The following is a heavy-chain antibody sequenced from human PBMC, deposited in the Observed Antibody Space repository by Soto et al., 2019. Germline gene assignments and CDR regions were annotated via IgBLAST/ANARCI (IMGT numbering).Heavy chain of an antibody. V-gene: IGHV1-46*01. J-gene: IGHJ1*01. D-gene: IGHD6-13*01. CDR1: GGTFSYY. CDR2: INPSGGSI. Sequence: ASVKVSCKTSGGTFSYYMNWVRQAPGQGLEWIGIINPSGGSISDAQKFQGRVTMTRDTSTSTVYMELSSLRSEDTAVYYCARDNEGIAAPGGLQHWGQGTLVTVSS. CDR3: ARDNEGIAAPGGLQH.